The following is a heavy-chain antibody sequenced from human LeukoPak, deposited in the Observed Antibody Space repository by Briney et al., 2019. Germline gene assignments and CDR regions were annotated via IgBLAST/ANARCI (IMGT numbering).Heavy chain of an antibody. CDR1: GGSFSGYY. CDR2: INHSGST. D-gene: IGHD4-17*01. J-gene: IGHJ4*02. V-gene: IGHV4-34*01. Sequence: PSETLSLTCAVYGGSFSGYYWSWIRQPPGKGLEWIGEINHSGSTNYNPSLKSRVIISVDTSKNQFSLKLSSVTAADTAVYYCARARAYGDFDYWGQGTLVTVSS. CDR3: ARARAYGDFDY.